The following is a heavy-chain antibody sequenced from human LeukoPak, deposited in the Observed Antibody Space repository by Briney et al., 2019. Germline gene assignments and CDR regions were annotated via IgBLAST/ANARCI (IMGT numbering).Heavy chain of an antibody. Sequence: ASVKVSCRASGYTFTGYYMHWVRQAPGQGVEWMGWINPNSGGTNYAQKFQGRVTMTRDTSISTAYMELSRLRSAPTAVYYCARSLEDYYMDVWGKGTTVTVSS. CDR1: GYTFTGYY. CDR2: INPNSGGT. J-gene: IGHJ6*03. V-gene: IGHV1-2*02. CDR3: ARSLEDYYMDV.